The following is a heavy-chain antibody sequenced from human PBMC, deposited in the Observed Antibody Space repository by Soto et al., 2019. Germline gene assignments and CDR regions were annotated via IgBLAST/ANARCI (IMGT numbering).Heavy chain of an antibody. CDR2: INHSGST. CDR1: GGSFSGYY. Sequence: SETLSLTCAVYGGSFSGYYWGWIRQPPGKGLEWIGEINHSGSTNYNPSLKSRVTISVDTSKNQFSLKLSSVTAAYTAVYYCARENGSGSYYDYWGQGTLVTVSS. CDR3: ARENGSGSYYDY. V-gene: IGHV4-34*01. D-gene: IGHD3-10*01. J-gene: IGHJ4*02.